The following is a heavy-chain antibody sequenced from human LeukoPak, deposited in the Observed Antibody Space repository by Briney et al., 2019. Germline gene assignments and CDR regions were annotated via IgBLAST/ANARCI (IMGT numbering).Heavy chain of an antibody. V-gene: IGHV4-4*09. Sequence: SETLSLTCTVSGGSISSYFWSWIRQPPGKGPEWIGYIYSTGTTNYSPSLSSRVTISVDTSKNQLSLNLRFVTATDTAVYHCARHNPPPTGFCSGTCCFMSGSQYLYMDVWGKGTSVTVS. CDR1: GGSISSYF. J-gene: IGHJ6*03. CDR2: IYSTGTT. CDR3: ARHNPPPTGFCSGTCCFMSGSQYLYMDV. D-gene: IGHD3-10*02.